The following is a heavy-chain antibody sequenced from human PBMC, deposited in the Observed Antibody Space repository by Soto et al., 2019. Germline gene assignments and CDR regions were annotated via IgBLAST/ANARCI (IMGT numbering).Heavy chain of an antibody. CDR1: GGSISSGDYY. V-gene: IGHV4-30-4*01. Sequence: SETLSLTCTVSGGSISSGDYYWSWIRQPPGKGLEWIGYIYYSGSTYYNPSLKSRVTISVDTSKNQFSLKLSSVTAADTAVYYCARDRGAAAGTGHYYYYGMDVWGQGTTVTVS. CDR2: IYYSGST. J-gene: IGHJ6*02. D-gene: IGHD6-13*01. CDR3: ARDRGAAAGTGHYYYYGMDV.